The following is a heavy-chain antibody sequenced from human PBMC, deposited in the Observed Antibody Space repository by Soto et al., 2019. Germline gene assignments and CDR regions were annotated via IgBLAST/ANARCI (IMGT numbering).Heavy chain of an antibody. CDR3: ASGVLEQQLVPYYFDY. Sequence: ASVKVSCKVSGYTLTELSMHWVRQAPGKGLEWMGGFDPEDGETIYAQKFQGRVTMTEDTSTDTAYMELSSLRSEDTAVYYCASGVLEQQLVPYYFDYWGQGTLVTVSS. D-gene: IGHD6-13*01. V-gene: IGHV1-24*01. CDR1: GYTLTELS. CDR2: FDPEDGET. J-gene: IGHJ4*02.